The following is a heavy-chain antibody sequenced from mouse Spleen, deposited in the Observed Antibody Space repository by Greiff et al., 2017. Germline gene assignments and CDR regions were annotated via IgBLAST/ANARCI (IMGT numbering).Heavy chain of an antibody. Sequence: VQLQQSGPELVKPGASVKISCKASGYSFTGYYMNWVKQSPEKSLEWIGEINPSTGGTTYNQKFKAKATLTVDKSSSTAYMQLKSLTSEDSAVYYCARRLGGTFDYWGQGTTLTVSS. CDR2: INPSTGGT. J-gene: IGHJ2*01. D-gene: IGHD4-1*01. CDR1: GYSFTGYY. CDR3: ARRLGGTFDY. V-gene: IGHV1-42*01.